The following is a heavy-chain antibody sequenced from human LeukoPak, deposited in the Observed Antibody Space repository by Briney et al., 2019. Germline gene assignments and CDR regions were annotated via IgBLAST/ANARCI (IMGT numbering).Heavy chain of an antibody. J-gene: IGHJ4*02. Sequence: GGSLRLSCAASGFTFSSYALSWVRQAPGKGLEWVSAISGTGGSTYYADSVKGRFTISRDNSKNTLYLQMNSLRAEDTAVYYCAKAMEWYYFDYWGQGTLVTVSS. V-gene: IGHV3-23*01. CDR1: GFTFSSYA. CDR2: ISGTGGST. CDR3: AKAMEWYYFDY. D-gene: IGHD2-8*01.